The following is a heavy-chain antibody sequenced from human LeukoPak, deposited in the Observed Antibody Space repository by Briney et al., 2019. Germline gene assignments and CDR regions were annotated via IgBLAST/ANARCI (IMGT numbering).Heavy chain of an antibody. J-gene: IGHJ4*02. Sequence: PSETLSLACSVSGVSISSSNSYWGWIRQPPGKGLEWIGSIYYTGNTYYNASLKSRVTISIDTSKNQFSLKLTSVTAADTAVYYCAKQTGSGLFILPGGQGTLVSVSS. CDR2: IYYTGNT. V-gene: IGHV4-39*01. D-gene: IGHD3/OR15-3a*01. CDR3: AKQTGSGLFILP. CDR1: GVSISSSNSY.